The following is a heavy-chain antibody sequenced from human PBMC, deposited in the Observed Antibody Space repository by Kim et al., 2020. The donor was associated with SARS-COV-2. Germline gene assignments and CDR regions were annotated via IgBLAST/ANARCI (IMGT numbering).Heavy chain of an antibody. D-gene: IGHD2-2*01. CDR3: ARVRTDIVVVPAAMRVIDL. J-gene: IGHJ2*01. CDR1: GFTFSSYS. CDR2: ISSSSSYI. Sequence: GGSLRLSCAASGFTFSSYSMNWVRQAPGKGLEWVSSISSSSSYIYYADSVKGRFTISRDNAKNSLYLQMNSLRAEDTAVYYCARVRTDIVVVPAAMRVIDLWGRGTLVTVSS. V-gene: IGHV3-21*01.